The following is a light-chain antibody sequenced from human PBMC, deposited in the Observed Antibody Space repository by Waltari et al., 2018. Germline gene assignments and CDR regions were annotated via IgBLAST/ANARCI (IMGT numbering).Light chain of an antibody. CDR1: SSNIGAGYA. CDR2: GTN. V-gene: IGLV1-40*01. Sequence: QSALTQPPSVSGAPGQRVTLSCTGSSSNIGAGYAVHWYHHLPGTAPKLLIFGTNKRPYGVPDGFSGSKSGTSAALAITGLQAEDEADDDCQSYDSSLGGVLCGGGTKLTVL. CDR3: QSYDSSLGGVL. J-gene: IGLJ2*01.